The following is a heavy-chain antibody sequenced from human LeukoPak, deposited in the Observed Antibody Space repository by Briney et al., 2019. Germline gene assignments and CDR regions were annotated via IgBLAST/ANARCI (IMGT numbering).Heavy chain of an antibody. V-gene: IGHV3-7*01. Sequence: GGSLRLSCAASGFIVRDYWMNWVRQAPGQGLEWLANIKQDGGARYYVGSVKGRFTISSDSAKSLVYLQMDSLGAEDTATYYCARGYNGGSDYWGQGTLVTVSS. CDR3: ARGYNGGSDY. CDR2: IKQDGGAR. J-gene: IGHJ4*02. D-gene: IGHD3-16*01. CDR1: GFIVRDYW.